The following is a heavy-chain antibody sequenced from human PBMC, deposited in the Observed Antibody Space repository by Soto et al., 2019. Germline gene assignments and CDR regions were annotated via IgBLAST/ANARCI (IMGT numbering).Heavy chain of an antibody. J-gene: IGHJ3*02. V-gene: IGHV1-18*01. CDR1: GYTFTSYG. Sequence: GASVKVSCKASGYTFTSYGISWVRQAPGQGLEWMGWISAYNGNTNYAQKLQGRVTMTTDTSTSTAYMELRSLRSDDTAVYYCARDVLRFLEWSGSDAFDIWGQGTMVTVS. CDR3: ARDVLRFLEWSGSDAFDI. CDR2: ISAYNGNT. D-gene: IGHD3-3*01.